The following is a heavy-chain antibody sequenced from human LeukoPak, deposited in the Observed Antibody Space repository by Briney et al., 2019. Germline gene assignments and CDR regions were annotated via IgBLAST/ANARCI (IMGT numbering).Heavy chain of an antibody. J-gene: IGHJ6*02. V-gene: IGHV3-48*04. CDR1: GFTFSSYS. Sequence: GGSLRLSCAASGFTFSSYSMNWVRQAPGKGLEWVSYISSSSSTIYYADSVKGRFTISRDNAKNSLYLQMNSLRAEDTAVYYCARQSDYYYYGMDVWGQGTTVTVSS. CDR3: ARQSDYYYYGMDV. CDR2: ISSSSSTI.